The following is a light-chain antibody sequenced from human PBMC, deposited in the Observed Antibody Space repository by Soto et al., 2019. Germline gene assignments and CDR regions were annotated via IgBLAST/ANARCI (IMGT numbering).Light chain of an antibody. CDR2: DVS. J-gene: IGLJ1*01. V-gene: IGLV2-14*01. CDR3: SSYTSSSTLYG. Sequence: QSVLTQPASVSGSPGQSITISCTGTSSDVGGYNYVSWYQQHPGKVPKLMIYDVSNRPSGVSNRFSGSKSGNTASLTISGLQAEDEADYYCSSYTSSSTLYGFGTGTKLTVL. CDR1: SSDVGGYNY.